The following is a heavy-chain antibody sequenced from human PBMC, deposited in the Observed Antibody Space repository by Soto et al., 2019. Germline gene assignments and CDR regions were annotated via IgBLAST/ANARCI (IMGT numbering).Heavy chain of an antibody. J-gene: IGHJ4*02. D-gene: IGHD3-3*01. CDR2: IRSKANSYAT. V-gene: IGHV3-73*02. CDR3: ARGVYDFWSGHPKGLDY. CDR1: GFIFSGSA. Sequence: EAQLVESGGGLVQPGGSLKLSCAASGFIFSGSAMEWVRQASGKGLEWVGRIRSKANSYATAYAVSVKGRFTISRDDSRNTAYLQMNSLKTEDTAVYYCARGVYDFWSGHPKGLDYWGQGTVVTVSS.